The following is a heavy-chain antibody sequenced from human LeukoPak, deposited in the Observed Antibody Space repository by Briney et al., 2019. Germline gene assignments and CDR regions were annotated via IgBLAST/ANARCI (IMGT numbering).Heavy chain of an antibody. CDR1: GFTFGDYS. D-gene: IGHD5-18*01. CDR3: METGYTSGYDN. Sequence: GGSLRLSCTASGFTFGDYSMNWVRQAPGKGLEWVGFIRSRTYGGTTEYAASVKGRFTISRDDSKSIACLQMNSLKTEDTAVYYCMETGYTSGYDNWGQGTLVTVSS. CDR2: IRSRTYGGTT. J-gene: IGHJ4*02. V-gene: IGHV3-49*04.